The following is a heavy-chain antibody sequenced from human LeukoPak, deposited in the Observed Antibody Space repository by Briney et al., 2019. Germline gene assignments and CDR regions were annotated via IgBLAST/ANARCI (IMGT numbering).Heavy chain of an antibody. CDR3: SRENGAFSPFGY. V-gene: IGHV4-4*02. CDR1: GGSITSTNW. J-gene: IGHJ4*02. CDR2: DPPSWLT. D-gene: IGHD2-8*01. Sequence: SETLSLTCGVSGGSITSTNWWSWVRQPPGQGLEWIGEDPPSWLTNYNPSLSSRVIMALDTSKNHLSLNLTSVTAADTAVYYCSRENGAFSPFGYWGQGTLVTVPS.